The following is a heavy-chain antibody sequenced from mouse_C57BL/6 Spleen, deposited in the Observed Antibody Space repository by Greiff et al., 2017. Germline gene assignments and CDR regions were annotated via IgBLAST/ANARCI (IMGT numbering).Heavy chain of an antibody. CDR1: GYAFSSSW. D-gene: IGHD1-1*01. CDR2: IYPGDGDT. V-gene: IGHV1-82*01. Sequence: QVQLQQSGPELVKPGASVKISCKASGYAFSSSWMNWVKQRPGKGLEWIGRIYPGDGDTNYNGKFKGKATLTADKSSSTAYMQLSSLTSEDSAVYFCAGTTVVAPYYYAMDYWGQGTSVTVSS. J-gene: IGHJ4*01. CDR3: AGTTVVAPYYYAMDY.